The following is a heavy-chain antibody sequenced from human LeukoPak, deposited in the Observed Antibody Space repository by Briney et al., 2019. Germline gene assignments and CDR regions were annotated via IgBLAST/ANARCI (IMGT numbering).Heavy chain of an antibody. CDR2: IDPSDSYT. V-gene: IGHV5-10-1*01. J-gene: IGHJ6*02. CDR1: GDSFTSHW. Sequence: GESLKISCKVSGDSFTSHWISWVRQMPGKGLEWMGRIDPSDSYTNYSPSFQGHVTISDDKSISTAYLQWSSLKASDTAMYYCARPLAGTVRYYYGMDVWGQGTTVTVSS. CDR3: ARPLAGTVRYYYGMDV. D-gene: IGHD6-19*01.